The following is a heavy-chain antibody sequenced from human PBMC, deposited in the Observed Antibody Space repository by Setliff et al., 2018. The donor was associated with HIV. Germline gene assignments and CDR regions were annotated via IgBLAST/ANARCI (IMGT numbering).Heavy chain of an antibody. J-gene: IGHJ4*02. V-gene: IGHV1-69*13. Sequence: SVKVSCKASGGTFSSYAISWVRQAPGQGLEWMGGIIPIFGTANYAQKFQGRVTINADESTSTAYMELSSLRSEDTAVYYCARARRSSMVRGTYFDYWGQGTLVTVSS. CDR1: GGTFSSYA. CDR3: ARARRSSMVRGTYFDY. D-gene: IGHD3-10*01. CDR2: IIPIFGTA.